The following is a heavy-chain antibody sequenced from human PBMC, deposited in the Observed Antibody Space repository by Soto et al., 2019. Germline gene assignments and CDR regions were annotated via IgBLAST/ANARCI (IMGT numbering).Heavy chain of an antibody. V-gene: IGHV1-8*01. CDR1: GYTFTSYD. CDR3: AREWSAAGNYYGMDV. Sequence: QVQLVQSGAEVKKPWASVKVSCMTSGYTFTSYDINWVRQASGQGLEWVGWMNTNNGYTAYAPKFQGRVTVTRNTSRRTVYMELSSLRSEDTAVYYCAREWSAAGNYYGMDVWGQGTTVTVSS. CDR2: MNTNNGYT. J-gene: IGHJ6*02. D-gene: IGHD6-13*01.